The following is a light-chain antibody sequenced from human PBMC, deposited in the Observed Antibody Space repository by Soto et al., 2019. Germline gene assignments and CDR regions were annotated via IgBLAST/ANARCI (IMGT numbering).Light chain of an antibody. CDR1: QSISNW. CDR3: QQYGTSIQT. J-gene: IGKJ1*01. CDR2: HAS. V-gene: IGKV1-5*01. Sequence: IHMTQSPSTLPASVGDRVTITCRASQSISNWLAWYQQKPGTAPKVLIYHASNLQSGVPSRFSGSGSGTDFTLTISRLEPEDFAVYYCQQYGTSIQTFGQGTKVDIK.